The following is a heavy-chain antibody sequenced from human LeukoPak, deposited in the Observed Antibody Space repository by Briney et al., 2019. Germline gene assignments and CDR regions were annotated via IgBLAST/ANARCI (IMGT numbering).Heavy chain of an antibody. CDR3: ARGGMVQGVIIKGIYFDY. V-gene: IGHV4-31*03. D-gene: IGHD3-10*01. Sequence: SETLSLTCTVSGGSISSGGYYWSWIRQHPGKGLEWIGYIYYSGSTYYNPSLKSRVTISVDTSKNQFSLKLSSVTAADTAVYYCARGGMVQGVIIKGIYFDYWGQGTLVTVSS. CDR2: IYYSGST. J-gene: IGHJ4*02. CDR1: GGSISSGGYY.